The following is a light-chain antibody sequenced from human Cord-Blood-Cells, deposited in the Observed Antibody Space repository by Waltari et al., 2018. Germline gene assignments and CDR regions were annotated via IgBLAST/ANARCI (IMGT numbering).Light chain of an antibody. Sequence: EIVLTQSPATLSLSPGERATLSCRASQSVSSYLAWYQQKPCQAPRLLIYVASNRATGIPARFSGSGSGTDFTLTISSLEPEDFAVYYCQQRSNWPPSITFGQGTRLEIK. CDR1: QSVSSY. CDR3: QQRSNWPPSIT. J-gene: IGKJ5*01. CDR2: VAS. V-gene: IGKV3-11*01.